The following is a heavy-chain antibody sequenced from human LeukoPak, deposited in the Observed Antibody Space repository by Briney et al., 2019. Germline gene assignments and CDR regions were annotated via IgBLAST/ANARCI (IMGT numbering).Heavy chain of an antibody. J-gene: IGHJ4*02. CDR3: AKDLGYYDILTGYTY. V-gene: IGHV3-53*01. CDR2: IYSGGST. D-gene: IGHD3-9*01. Sequence: PGGSLRLSCAASGFTVSSNYMSWVRQAPGKGLEWVSVIYSGGSTYYADSVKGRFTTSRDNSKNTLYLQMNSLRAEDTAVYYCAKDLGYYDILTGYTYWGQGTLVTVSS. CDR1: GFTVSSNY.